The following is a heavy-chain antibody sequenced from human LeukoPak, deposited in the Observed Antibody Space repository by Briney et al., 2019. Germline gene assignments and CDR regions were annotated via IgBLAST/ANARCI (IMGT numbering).Heavy chain of an antibody. CDR3: ARSRSYCYYGMDV. CDR1: GFTFSSYA. V-gene: IGHV3-30-3*01. CDR2: ISYDGSNK. J-gene: IGHJ6*02. D-gene: IGHD3-16*01. Sequence: GGSLRLSCAASGFTFSSYAMHWVRQAPGKGLEWVAVISYDGSNKYYADSVKGRFTISRDNSKNTLYLQMNSLRAEDTAVYYCARSRSYCYYGMDVWGQGTTVTVSS.